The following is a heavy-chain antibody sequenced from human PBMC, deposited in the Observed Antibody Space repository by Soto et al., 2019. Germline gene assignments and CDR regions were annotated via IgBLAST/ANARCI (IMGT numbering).Heavy chain of an antibody. V-gene: IGHV3-23*01. CDR3: AKQGSAGPGYSSGWYRWNYYYGMDV. CDR1: GFTFSSYA. D-gene: IGHD6-19*01. J-gene: IGHJ6*02. Sequence: GGSLRLSCAASGFTFSSYAMSWVRQAPGKGLEWVSAISGSGGSTYYADSVKGRFTISRDNSKNTLYLQMNSLRAEDTAVYYCAKQGSAGPGYSSGWYRWNYYYGMDVWGQGTTVTVS. CDR2: ISGSGGST.